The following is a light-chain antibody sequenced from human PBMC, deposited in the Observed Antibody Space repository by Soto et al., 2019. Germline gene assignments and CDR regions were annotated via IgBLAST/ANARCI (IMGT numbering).Light chain of an antibody. Sequence: EIVMTQSPGTLSVSPGERATLSCRASQGVSSNLAWYQQKPGQAPRLLIYGASTRATGIPARFSGSGSGTEFTLTISSLQSEDFAVYNCQQYNDWPWTFGQGTKVEIK. J-gene: IGKJ1*01. V-gene: IGKV3-15*01. CDR1: QGVSSN. CDR3: QQYNDWPWT. CDR2: GAS.